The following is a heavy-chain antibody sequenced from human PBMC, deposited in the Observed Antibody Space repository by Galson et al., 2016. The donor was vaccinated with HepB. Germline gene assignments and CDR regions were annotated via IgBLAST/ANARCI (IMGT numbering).Heavy chain of an antibody. D-gene: IGHD3-22*01. V-gene: IGHV1-46*01. J-gene: IGHJ6*03. CDR2: INPSGGST. CDR3: ARDAPSGYYHDYYYMDV. Sequence: SVKVSCKASGYTFTSYYMHWVRQAPGQGLEWMGIINPSGGSTSYARKFQGRVTMTRDTSTSTVYMELSSLRSEDTAVYYCARDAPSGYYHDYYYMDVWGKGTTVTVS. CDR1: GYTFTSYY.